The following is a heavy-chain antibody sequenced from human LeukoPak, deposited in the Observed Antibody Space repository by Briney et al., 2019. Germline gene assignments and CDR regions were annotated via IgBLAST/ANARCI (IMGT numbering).Heavy chain of an antibody. V-gene: IGHV3-30*18. J-gene: IGHJ5*02. CDR2: ISYDGSNK. D-gene: IGHD6-13*01. CDR3: AKDRLPQQLVPRWSWFDP. Sequence: PGGSLRLSCAASGFTFSSYGMHWVRQAPGKGLEWVAVISYDGSNKYYADSVKGRFTISRDNSKNTLYLQMNSLRAEDTAVYYCAKDRLPQQLVPRWSWFDPWGQGTLVTVSS. CDR1: GFTFSSYG.